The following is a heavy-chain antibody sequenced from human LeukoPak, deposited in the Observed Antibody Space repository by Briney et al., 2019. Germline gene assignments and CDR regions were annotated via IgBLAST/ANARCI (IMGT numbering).Heavy chain of an antibody. D-gene: IGHD3-10*01. Sequence: GGSLRLSCAASGLTFRTHWMNWVRQAPGKGLEWVANIKPDGSETYYVDSVKGRFTVTRDNAQSSLHLQMDSLRGEDTAVYYCLAGGGYWGQGTLVTVSS. CDR3: LAGGGY. J-gene: IGHJ4*02. V-gene: IGHV3-7*01. CDR2: IKPDGSET. CDR1: GLTFRTHW.